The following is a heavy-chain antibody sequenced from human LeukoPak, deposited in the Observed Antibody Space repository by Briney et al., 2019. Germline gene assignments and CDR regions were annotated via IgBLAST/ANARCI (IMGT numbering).Heavy chain of an antibody. V-gene: IGHV4-59*01. CDR2: IYYSGST. CDR1: GGSISSYY. D-gene: IGHD3-22*01. J-gene: IGHJ3*02. Sequence: NPSETLSLTCTVSGGSISSYYWSWIRQPPGKGLEWIGYIYYSGSTNYNPSLKSRVTISVDTSKNQFSLKLSSVTAADTAVYYCAREGYYDSSGYSIDAFDIWGQGTMVTVSS. CDR3: AREGYYDSSGYSIDAFDI.